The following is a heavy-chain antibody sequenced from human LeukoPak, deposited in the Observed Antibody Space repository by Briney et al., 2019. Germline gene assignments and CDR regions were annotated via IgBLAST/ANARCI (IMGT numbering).Heavy chain of an antibody. J-gene: IGHJ4*02. CDR2: ISSGGGNT. V-gene: IGHV3-74*03. CDR1: GFPFKDYG. CDR3: TRLGRGTCWYSEL. D-gene: IGHD1-26*01. Sequence: PGGSLRLSCAASGFPFKDYGMHWVRQAPGKGLEWVSRISSGGGNTKYADSVKGRFTISRDNAQPTLYLQLNSLRAEDEAVYFCTRLGRGTCWYSELWGQGALVTVSS.